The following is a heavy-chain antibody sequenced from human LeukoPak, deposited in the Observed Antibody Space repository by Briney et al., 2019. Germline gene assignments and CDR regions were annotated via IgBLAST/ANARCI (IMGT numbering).Heavy chain of an antibody. Sequence: PSETLSLTCTVSGGSISSSSYYWGWTRQPPGKGLEWIGSIYYSGSTYYNPSLKSRVTISVDTSKNQFSLKLSSVTAADTAVYYCARQSYNPDAFDIWGQGTMVTVSS. CDR3: ARQSYNPDAFDI. V-gene: IGHV4-39*01. D-gene: IGHD1-14*01. CDR1: GGSISSSSYY. CDR2: IYYSGST. J-gene: IGHJ3*02.